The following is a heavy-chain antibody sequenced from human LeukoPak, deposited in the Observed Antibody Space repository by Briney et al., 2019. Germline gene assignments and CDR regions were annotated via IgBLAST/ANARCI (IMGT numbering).Heavy chain of an antibody. CDR3: ARGLSELWLRYFDY. Sequence: GSLRLSCAVYGGSFSGYYWSWIRQPPGKGLEWIGEINHSGSTNYNPSLKSRVTISVDTSKNQFSLKLSSVTAADTAVYYCARGLSELWLRYFDYWGQGTLVTVSS. CDR1: GGSFSGYY. V-gene: IGHV4-34*01. CDR2: INHSGST. J-gene: IGHJ4*02. D-gene: IGHD5-18*01.